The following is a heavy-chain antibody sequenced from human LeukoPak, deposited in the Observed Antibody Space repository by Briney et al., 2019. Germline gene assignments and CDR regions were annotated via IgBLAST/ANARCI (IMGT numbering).Heavy chain of an antibody. D-gene: IGHD6-19*01. Sequence: GGSLRLSCAASGFTFSSYSMNWVRQAPGKGLEWVSSISSSSSYIYYADSVKGRFTISRDNAKNSLYLQMNSLRAEDTAVYYCARGANGQWLSPFDYWGQGTLVTVSS. CDR1: GFTFSSYS. J-gene: IGHJ4*02. CDR2: ISSSSSYI. CDR3: ARGANGQWLSPFDY. V-gene: IGHV3-21*01.